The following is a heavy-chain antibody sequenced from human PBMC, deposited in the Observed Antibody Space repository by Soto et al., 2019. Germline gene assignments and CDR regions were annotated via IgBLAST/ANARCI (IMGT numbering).Heavy chain of an antibody. CDR2: IYYSGST. J-gene: IGHJ5*02. Sequence: PSETLSLTCTVSGGSISSYYWSWIRQPPGKGLEWIGYIYYSGSTNYNPSLKSRVTISVDTSKNQISLKLSSVTAADTAVFYCARRSSRKYHWFDTWGQGTLVTVSS. CDR1: GGSISSYY. D-gene: IGHD6-13*01. CDR3: ARRSSRKYHWFDT. V-gene: IGHV4-59*08.